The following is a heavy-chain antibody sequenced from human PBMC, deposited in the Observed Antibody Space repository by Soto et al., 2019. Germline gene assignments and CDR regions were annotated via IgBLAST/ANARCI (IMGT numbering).Heavy chain of an antibody. CDR1: GFTVSSNY. J-gene: IGHJ4*02. CDR2: IFGGGST. V-gene: IGHV3-53*01. Sequence: PGGSLRLSGAASGFTVSSNYMSWVRQAPGEGLEWVSVIFGGGSTYYADSVKGRFTISRDNSKNTLYLQMNSLRGEDTAVYYCAREAGPLDYWGQGTPVTVSS. CDR3: AREAGPLDY.